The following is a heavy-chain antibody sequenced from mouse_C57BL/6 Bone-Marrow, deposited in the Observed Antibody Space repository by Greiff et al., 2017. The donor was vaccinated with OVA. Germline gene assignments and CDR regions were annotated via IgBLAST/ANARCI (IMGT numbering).Heavy chain of an antibody. D-gene: IGHD4-1*01. V-gene: IGHV2-3*01. CDR2: IWGDGST. CDR3: AKQGWDEDFDY. J-gene: IGHJ2*01. Sequence: VKVVESGPGLVAPSQSLSITCTVSGFSFTSYGVSWVRQPPGKGLEWLGVIWGDGSTNYHSALISRLSISKDNSKSQVFLKLNSLQTDDTATYYCAKQGWDEDFDYWGQGTTLTVSS. CDR1: GFSFTSYG.